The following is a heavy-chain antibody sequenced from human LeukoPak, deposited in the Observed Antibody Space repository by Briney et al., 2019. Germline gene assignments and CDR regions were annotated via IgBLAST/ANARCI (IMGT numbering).Heavy chain of an antibody. V-gene: IGHV4-39*07. Sequence: SETLSLTCTVSGGSISSSSYYWGWIRQPPGKGLEWIGSIYYSGSTYYNPSLKSRVTISVDTSKNQFSLKLSSVTAADTAVYYCARENYDFWSGYVYYFDYWGQGTLVTVSS. CDR1: GGSISSSSYY. D-gene: IGHD3-3*01. CDR2: IYYSGST. CDR3: ARENYDFWSGYVYYFDY. J-gene: IGHJ4*02.